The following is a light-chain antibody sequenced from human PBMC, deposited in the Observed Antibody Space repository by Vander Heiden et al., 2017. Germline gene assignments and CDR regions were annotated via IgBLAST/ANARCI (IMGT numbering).Light chain of an antibody. CDR3: QQDGSSPLT. CDR2: GAS. V-gene: IGKV3-20*01. Sequence: EIVLTQSPGTLSLSPGERATLSCRASQSVSSSYLAWYQQKPVLAPRLLIYGASSRATGIPDRFSGSGSGTDFTLTISRLDPEDFAVYYCQQDGSSPLTFGGGTKVEIK. CDR1: QSVSSSY. J-gene: IGKJ4*01.